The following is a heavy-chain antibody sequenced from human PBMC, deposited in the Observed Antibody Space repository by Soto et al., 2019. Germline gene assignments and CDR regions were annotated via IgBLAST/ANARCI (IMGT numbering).Heavy chain of an antibody. CDR3: ARAGCSGGSCYSVHSAFDI. D-gene: IGHD2-15*01. Sequence: SVKVSCKASGGTFSSYAISWVRQAPGQGLEWMGGIIPIFGTTNYAQKFQGRVTITADKSTSTAYMELSSLRSEDTAVYYCARAGCSGGSCYSVHSAFDIWGQGTMVTVSS. CDR2: IIPIFGTT. J-gene: IGHJ3*02. V-gene: IGHV1-69*06. CDR1: GGTFSSYA.